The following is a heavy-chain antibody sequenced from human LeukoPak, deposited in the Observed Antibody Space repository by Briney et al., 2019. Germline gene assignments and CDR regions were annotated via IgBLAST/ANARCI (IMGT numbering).Heavy chain of an antibody. CDR1: GGFISSSSYY. J-gene: IGHJ4*02. Sequence: SSETLSLTCTVSGGFISSSSYYWGWIRQPPGKGLEWIGSIYYSGSTYYNPSLKSRVTISVDTSKNQFSLKLSSVTAADTAVYYCARRGDGYNLNYFSWGQGTLVTVSS. CDR2: IYYSGST. V-gene: IGHV4-39*01. D-gene: IGHD5-24*01. CDR3: ARRGDGYNLNYFS.